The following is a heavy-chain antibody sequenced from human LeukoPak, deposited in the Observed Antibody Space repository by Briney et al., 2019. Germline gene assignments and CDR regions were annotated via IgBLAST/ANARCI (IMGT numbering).Heavy chain of an antibody. D-gene: IGHD3-22*01. CDR1: GFTFSSYE. V-gene: IGHV3-48*03. Sequence: GGSLRLSCAASGFTFSSYEMNWVRQAPGKGLAWVSYISSSGSTIYYADSVKGRFTISRDNAKNSLYLQMNSLRAEDTAVYYCARDRNPNYYDSSGYCRFDYWGQGTLVTVSS. CDR3: ARDRNPNYYDSSGYCRFDY. J-gene: IGHJ4*02. CDR2: ISSSGSTI.